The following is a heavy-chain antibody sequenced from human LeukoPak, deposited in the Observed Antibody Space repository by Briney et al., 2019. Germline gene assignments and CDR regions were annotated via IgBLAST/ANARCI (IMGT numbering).Heavy chain of an antibody. J-gene: IGHJ4*02. CDR2: INPNSGGT. CDR3: AREVGYQYYDFWSGPRLDY. CDR1: GYTFTGYY. Sequence: ASVKVSCKASGYTFTGYYMHWVRQAPGQGLERMGWINPNSGGTNYAQKFQGRVTMTRDTSISTAYMELSRLRSDDTAVYYCAREVGYQYYDFWSGPRLDYWGQGTLVTVSS. D-gene: IGHD3-3*01. V-gene: IGHV1-2*02.